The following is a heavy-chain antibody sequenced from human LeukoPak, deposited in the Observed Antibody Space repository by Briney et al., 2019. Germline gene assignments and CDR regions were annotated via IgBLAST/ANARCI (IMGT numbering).Heavy chain of an antibody. D-gene: IGHD5-18*01. CDR2: MYDTVNT. CDR1: GGSISSHY. J-gene: IGHJ4*02. Sequence: SETLSLTCTVSGGSISSHYWSWVRQPPGKGLEWIGYMYDTVNTKDNPSLTSRHTLSADTSKNQFSLRLGSVTAADTAVYYCATIKRGYPYGYFDFWGQGILVTVSS. V-gene: IGHV4-59*11. CDR3: ATIKRGYPYGYFDF.